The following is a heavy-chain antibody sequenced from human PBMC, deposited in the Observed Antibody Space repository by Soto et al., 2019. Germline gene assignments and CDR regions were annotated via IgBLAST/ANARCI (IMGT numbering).Heavy chain of an antibody. CDR3: ATDLPGGEDNHYGMDV. J-gene: IGHJ6*02. D-gene: IGHD2-21*01. CDR1: GFTFSNYA. Sequence: GGSLGLSCAASGFTFSNYAMSWVRRTPGKGLEWVSGISTSGRSTYYADSVKGRFTISRDTSKNTLYLQMNRLRAEDTAVYYCATDLPGGEDNHYGMDVWGQGTTVTVSS. V-gene: IGHV3-23*01. CDR2: ISTSGRST.